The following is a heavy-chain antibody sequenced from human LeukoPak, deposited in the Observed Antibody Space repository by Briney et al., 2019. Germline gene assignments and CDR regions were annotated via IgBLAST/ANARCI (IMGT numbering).Heavy chain of an antibody. Sequence: ASQTLSLTCTVSGGSISGGGYYWSWIRQPPGKGLEWIGYIYYSGSTNYNPSLKSRVTISVDTSKNQFSLKLSSVTAADTAVYYCARGRIFPGYSSGWGLRIDYWGQGTLVTVSS. D-gene: IGHD6-19*01. J-gene: IGHJ4*02. V-gene: IGHV4-61*08. CDR3: ARGRIFPGYSSGWGLRIDY. CDR1: GGSISGGGYY. CDR2: IYYSGST.